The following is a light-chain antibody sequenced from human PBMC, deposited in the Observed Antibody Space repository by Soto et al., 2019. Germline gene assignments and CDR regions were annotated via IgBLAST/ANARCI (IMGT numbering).Light chain of an antibody. CDR1: QSVSSRF. J-gene: IGKJ1*01. Sequence: EIVLTQSPGTLSLSPGERATLSCRASQSVSSRFLAWYQQKPGQAPRLLMYGASSRATGIPDRFSGTGSGTDFTLTISRLEPEDFAVYYCHQYNSWPSWTFGQGTRVEIK. CDR3: HQYNSWPSWT. V-gene: IGKV3-20*01. CDR2: GAS.